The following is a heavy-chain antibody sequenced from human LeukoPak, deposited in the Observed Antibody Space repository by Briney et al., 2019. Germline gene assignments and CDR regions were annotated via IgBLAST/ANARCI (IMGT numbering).Heavy chain of an antibody. Sequence: SETLSLTCAVYGGSFSGYYGRWVRQPPGKGLEGSGEINHSGSTNYNPSLNSRVTISVDTSKTQFSLKLSSVTAADTAVYYCARGPYYYGSGSPIDYWGQGTLVTVSS. J-gene: IGHJ4*02. CDR3: ARGPYYYGSGSPIDY. D-gene: IGHD3-10*01. CDR2: INHSGST. CDR1: GGSFSGYY. V-gene: IGHV4-34*01.